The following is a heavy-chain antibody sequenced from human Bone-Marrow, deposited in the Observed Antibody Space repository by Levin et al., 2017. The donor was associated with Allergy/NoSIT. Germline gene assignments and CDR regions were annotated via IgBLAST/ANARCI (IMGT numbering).Heavy chain of an antibody. CDR1: GYTFTDYY. CDR2: INPNSGGT. Sequence: GESLKISCKASGYTFTDYYIHWVRQAPGQRLEWMGRINPNSGGTKYAQKFQGRVTMTRDTSITTAYMELSSLTSDDTALYFCASGQLYGDYPADWGQGTLVTISS. J-gene: IGHJ4*02. D-gene: IGHD4-17*01. V-gene: IGHV1-2*06. CDR3: ASGQLYGDYPAD.